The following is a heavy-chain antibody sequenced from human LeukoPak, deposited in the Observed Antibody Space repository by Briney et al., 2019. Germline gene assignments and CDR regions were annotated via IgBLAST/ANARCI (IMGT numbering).Heavy chain of an antibody. CDR1: EFSVGSNY. V-gene: IGHV3-66*01. Sequence: PGGSLRLSCAASEFSVGSNYMTWVRQAPGKGLEWVSLIYSGGSTYYADSVKGRFTISRDNSKNTLYLQMNSLRAEDTAVYYCAKTPPYDSSGYYYYFDYWGQGTLVTVSS. CDR2: IYSGGST. CDR3: AKTPPYDSSGYYYYFDY. D-gene: IGHD3-22*01. J-gene: IGHJ4*02.